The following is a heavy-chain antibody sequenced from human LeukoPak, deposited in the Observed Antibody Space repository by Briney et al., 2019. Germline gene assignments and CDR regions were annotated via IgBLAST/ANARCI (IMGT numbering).Heavy chain of an antibody. CDR2: VFSSGKT. D-gene: IGHD3-10*01. V-gene: IGHV4-4*07. Sequence: SETLSLMCTVSGGSVGSFYWTWIRQPAGKGLEWIGRVFSSGKTDYNPSLKSRVTMSTDTSQNHFSLKLTAVTAADAAVYYCAREGQWLGELDYWGQGILVTVSS. CDR3: AREGQWLGELDY. CDR1: GGSVGSFY. J-gene: IGHJ4*02.